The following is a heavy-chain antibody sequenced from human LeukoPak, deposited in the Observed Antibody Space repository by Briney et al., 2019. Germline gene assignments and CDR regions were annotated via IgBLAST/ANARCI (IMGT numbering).Heavy chain of an antibody. V-gene: IGHV1-2*02. D-gene: IGHD6-19*01. J-gene: IGHJ4*02. CDR1: GYTFTGYY. CDR3: ARSLSSGWLGD. CDR2: INPNSGGT. Sequence: ASVKVSCKASGYTFTGYYMHWVRQAPGQGLEWMGWINPNSGGTNYAQNFQGRVTMTRDTSITTAYMELSSLRSDDTAVYYCARSLSSGWLGDWGQGTLVTVSS.